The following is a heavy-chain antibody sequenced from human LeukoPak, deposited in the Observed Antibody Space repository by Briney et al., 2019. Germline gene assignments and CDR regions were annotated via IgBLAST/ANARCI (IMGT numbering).Heavy chain of an antibody. CDR3: AKDRAAAGKGAFDY. Sequence: PGGSLRLSCAASGFTFSSYAMTWVRQAPGKGLEWVSAISGSGGSTYYADSVKGRFTISRDNSKNTLFLQMNSLRAEDTAVYYCAKDRAAAGKGAFDYWGQGTLVTVSS. D-gene: IGHD6-13*01. J-gene: IGHJ4*02. V-gene: IGHV3-23*01. CDR2: ISGSGGST. CDR1: GFTFSSYA.